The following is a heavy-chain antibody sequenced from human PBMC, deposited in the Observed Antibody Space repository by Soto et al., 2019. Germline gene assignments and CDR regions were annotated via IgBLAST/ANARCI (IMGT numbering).Heavy chain of an antibody. CDR1: GGSFSGYY. CDR3: AIGPLQYIVAVPAARGGMDV. V-gene: IGHV4-34*01. Sequence: PSETLSLTCAVYGGSFSGYYWSWIRQPPGKGLEWIGEINHSGSTNYNPSLKSRVTISVDTSKNQFSLKLISVTAADTAVYYFAIGPLQYIVAVPAARGGMDVWGQGTTVTVSS. CDR2: INHSGST. J-gene: IGHJ6*02. D-gene: IGHD2-2*01.